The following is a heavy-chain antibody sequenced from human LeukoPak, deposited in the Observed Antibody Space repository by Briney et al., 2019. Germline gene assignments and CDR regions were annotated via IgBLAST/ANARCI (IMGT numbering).Heavy chain of an antibody. Sequence: ASVKVSCKVSGYTPTELSMHWVRQAPGKGLEWMGGFDPEDGETIYAQKFQGRVTMTEDTSTDTAYMELSSLRSEDTAVYYCAKSIGVRVPPDYWGQGTLVTVSS. CDR1: GYTPTELS. D-gene: IGHD6-19*01. V-gene: IGHV1-24*01. CDR2: FDPEDGET. J-gene: IGHJ4*02. CDR3: AKSIGVRVPPDY.